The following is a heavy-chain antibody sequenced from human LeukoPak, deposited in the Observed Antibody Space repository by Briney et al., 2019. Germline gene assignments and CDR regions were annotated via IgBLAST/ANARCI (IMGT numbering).Heavy chain of an antibody. Sequence: GGSLRLPCAASGFTFSSYSMNWVRQAPGKGLEWVSYISSSSGTIYYTDSVKGRFTISRDNAKNSLYLQMNSLRAEDTAVYYCVRLVHVWGQGALVTVSS. J-gene: IGHJ4*02. CDR1: GFTFSSYS. D-gene: IGHD2-8*02. V-gene: IGHV3-48*01. CDR2: ISSSSGTI. CDR3: VRLVHV.